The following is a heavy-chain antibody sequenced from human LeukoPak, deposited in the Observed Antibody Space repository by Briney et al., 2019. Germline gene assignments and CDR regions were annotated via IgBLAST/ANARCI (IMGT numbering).Heavy chain of an antibody. CDR3: ARDRGYYYYYMDV. CDR2: ISSSGTII. Sequence: PGGSLRLSCAASGFTFSDHYMSWIRQAPGKGLEWVSYISSSGTIIYYADSVKGRFTISRDNAKNSLYLQMNSLRAEDTAVYYCARDRGYYYYYMDVWGKGTTVTVSS. V-gene: IGHV3-11*04. D-gene: IGHD3-10*01. J-gene: IGHJ6*03. CDR1: GFTFSDHY.